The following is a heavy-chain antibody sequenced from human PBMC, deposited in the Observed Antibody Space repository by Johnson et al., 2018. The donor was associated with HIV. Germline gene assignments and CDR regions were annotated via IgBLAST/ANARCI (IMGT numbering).Heavy chain of an antibody. Sequence: VYLVESGGGVVRPGGSLRLSCAASGFTFDDYGMSWVRQATGKGLEWVSGINWNGVRTGYLDYMKGRFTISRDNAKNSLYLQMDSLRAEDTALYYCARDGSVFGVVGFFDIWGQGTMVTVSS. D-gene: IGHD3-3*01. CDR3: ARDGSVFGVVGFFDI. V-gene: IGHV3-20*04. J-gene: IGHJ3*02. CDR1: GFTFDDYG. CDR2: INWNGVRT.